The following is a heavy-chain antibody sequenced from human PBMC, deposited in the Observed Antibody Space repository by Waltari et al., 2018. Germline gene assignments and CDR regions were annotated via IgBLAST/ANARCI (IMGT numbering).Heavy chain of an antibody. J-gene: IGHJ4*02. CDR1: GCSFRSYW. V-gene: IGHV3-7*01. CDR3: VRWRWEQSEFDY. CDR2: VKPDGGEK. Sequence: EVQLVASGAGLVQPWGSLRLSCAGSGCSFRSYWISWVRTAPGKGLEWVANVKPDGGEKHYVDSVKGRFTMSRDNAKNSVYLQMNSLRVEDTAVYYCVRWRWEQSEFDYWGQGTLVTVSS. D-gene: IGHD1-26*01.